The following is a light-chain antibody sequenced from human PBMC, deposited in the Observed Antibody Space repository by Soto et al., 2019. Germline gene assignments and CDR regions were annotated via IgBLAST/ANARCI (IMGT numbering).Light chain of an antibody. J-gene: IGKJ1*01. CDR1: QSISSW. CDR2: DAS. CDR3: QQYNSYPRT. V-gene: IGKV1-5*01. Sequence: DIQMTQSPSTLSASVGDIVTSACRASQSISSWLAWYQQKPGKAPKLLIYDASSLESGVPSRFSGSGSGTEFTLTISSLQPDDFATYYCQQYNSYPRTFGQGTKVDIK.